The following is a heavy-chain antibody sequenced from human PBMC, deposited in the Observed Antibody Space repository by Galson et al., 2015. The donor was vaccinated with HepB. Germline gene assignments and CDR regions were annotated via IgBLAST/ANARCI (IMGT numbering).Heavy chain of an antibody. D-gene: IGHD6-6*01. J-gene: IGHJ6*03. CDR1: GFTFSSYW. V-gene: IGHV3-7*03. Sequence: SLRLSCAASGFTFSSYWMSWVRQAPGKGLEWVANIKQDGSEKYYVDSVKGRFTISRDNAKNSLYLQMNSLRADDTAVYYCARDSLIRHSSSSVWGYMDVWGKGTTVTVSS. CDR2: IKQDGSEK. CDR3: ARDSLIRHSSSSVWGYMDV.